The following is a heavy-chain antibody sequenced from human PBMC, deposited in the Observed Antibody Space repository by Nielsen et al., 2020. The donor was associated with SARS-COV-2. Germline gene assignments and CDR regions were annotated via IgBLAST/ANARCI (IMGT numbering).Heavy chain of an antibody. V-gene: IGHV1-69*04. CDR3: ARVGQSVDY. J-gene: IGHJ4*02. CDR2: IIPILGIA. D-gene: IGHD3-16*01. Sequence: WVRQAPGQGLEWMGRIIPILGIANYAQKFQGRVTITADKSTSTAYMELSSLRSEDTAVYYCARVGQSVDYWGQGTLVTVSS.